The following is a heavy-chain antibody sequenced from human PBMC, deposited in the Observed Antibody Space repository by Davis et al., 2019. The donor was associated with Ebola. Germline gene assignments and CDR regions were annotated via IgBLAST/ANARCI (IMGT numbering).Heavy chain of an antibody. D-gene: IGHD5-18*01. CDR2: ISYDGSNK. V-gene: IGHV3-30*18. J-gene: IGHJ4*02. CDR3: AKGGIQLWDSLDY. CDR1: GFTFSSYG. Sequence: GESLKISCAASGFTFSSYGMHWVRQAPGKGLEWVAVISYDGSNKYYADSVKGRFTISRDNSKNTLSLQVNSLRAEDTAVYYCAKGGIQLWDSLDYWGQGTLVTVSS.